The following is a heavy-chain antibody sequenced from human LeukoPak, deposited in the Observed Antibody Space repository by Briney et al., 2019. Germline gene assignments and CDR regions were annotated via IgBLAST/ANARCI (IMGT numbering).Heavy chain of an antibody. D-gene: IGHD3-22*01. V-gene: IGHV3-23*01. CDR3: AKFRYHSNDNNYLDFNY. CDR2: NSGSGGHT. CDR1: GFTFSSYA. Sequence: GGSLRLSCAASGFTFSSYAMGWVRQAPGKGPEWVSSNSGSGGHTYFADSVKGRFTISRDNSKNTLDLQMNSLKVEDTAVYYCAKFRYHSNDNNYLDFNYWGQGTLVTVSS. J-gene: IGHJ4*02.